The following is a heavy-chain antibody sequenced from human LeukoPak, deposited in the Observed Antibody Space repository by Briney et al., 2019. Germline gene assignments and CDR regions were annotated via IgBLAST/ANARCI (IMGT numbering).Heavy chain of an antibody. CDR1: GGSISSYY. J-gene: IGHJ3*02. V-gene: IGHV4-59*08. CDR2: IYYSGSI. Sequence: SETLSLTCTVSGGSISSYYWSWIRQPPGKGLEWIGYIYYSGSINYNPSLKSRVTISVDTSKNQFSLKLSSVTAADTAVYYCARHALDLDAFDIWGQGTMVTVSS. CDR3: ARHALDLDAFDI. D-gene: IGHD1-1*01.